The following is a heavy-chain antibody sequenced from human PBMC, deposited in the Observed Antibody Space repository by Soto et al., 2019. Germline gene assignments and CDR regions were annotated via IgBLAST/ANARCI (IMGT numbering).Heavy chain of an antibody. CDR3: ARGAPENDSSGYYYLD. D-gene: IGHD3-22*01. CDR1: GGTFSSYA. J-gene: IGHJ4*02. CDR2: IIPIFGTA. Sequence: SVKVSCKASGGTFSSYAISWVRQAPGQGLEWMGGIIPIFGTANYAQKFQGRVTITADESTSTAYMELSSLRSEDTAVYYCARGAPENDSSGYYYLDWGQGTLVTVSS. V-gene: IGHV1-69*13.